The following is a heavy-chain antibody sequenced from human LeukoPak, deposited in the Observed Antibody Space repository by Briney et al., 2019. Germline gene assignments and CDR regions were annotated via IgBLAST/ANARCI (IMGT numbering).Heavy chain of an antibody. CDR1: GGSISSSSYY. Sequence: SETLSLTCTVSGGSISSSSYYWGWIRQPPGKGLEWIGSIYYSGSTYYNPSLKSRVTISVDTSKNQFSLKLSSVTAADTAVYYCARQVKYYDILTGKYCFDYWGQGTLVTVSS. J-gene: IGHJ4*02. D-gene: IGHD3-9*01. CDR2: IYYSGST. CDR3: ARQVKYYDILTGKYCFDY. V-gene: IGHV4-39*01.